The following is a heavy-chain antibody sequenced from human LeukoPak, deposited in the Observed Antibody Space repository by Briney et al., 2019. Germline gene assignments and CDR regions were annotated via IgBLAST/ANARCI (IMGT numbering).Heavy chain of an antibody. Sequence: SETLSLTCTVSGGSISSSSYSWGWIRQPPGKGLEWIGSIYYSGSTYYNPSLKSRVTISVDTSKNQFSLKLSSVTAADTAVYYCARHGSRTTRIDYWGQGTLVTVSS. D-gene: IGHD1-1*01. J-gene: IGHJ4*02. CDR3: ARHGSRTTRIDY. CDR1: GGSISSSSYS. V-gene: IGHV4-39*01. CDR2: IYYSGST.